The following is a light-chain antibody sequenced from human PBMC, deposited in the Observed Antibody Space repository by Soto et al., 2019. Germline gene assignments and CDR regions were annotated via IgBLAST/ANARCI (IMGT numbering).Light chain of an antibody. CDR3: QQYIVSRT. CDR2: DAS. V-gene: IGKV1-5*01. Sequence: DLQMTQSPSTLSASVGDRVTITCRASQSISSWLAWYQQKPGKAPKLLIYDASSLESGVPSRFSGSGSGTEFTLTISSLQPDDFATYYCQQYIVSRTFGQGTKVEIK. CDR1: QSISSW. J-gene: IGKJ1*01.